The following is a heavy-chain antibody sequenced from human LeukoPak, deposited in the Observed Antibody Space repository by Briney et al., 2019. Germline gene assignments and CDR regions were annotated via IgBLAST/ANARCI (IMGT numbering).Heavy chain of an antibody. CDR2: INHSGST. CDR3: ARVAHYYDSSGYYDY. Sequence: SETLSLTCAVYGGSFSGYYWSWIRQPPGKGLEWIREINHSGSTNYNPSLKSRVTISVDTSKNQFSLKLSSVTAADTAVYYCARVAHYYDSSGYYDYWGQGTLVTVSS. CDR1: GGSFSGYY. V-gene: IGHV4-34*01. D-gene: IGHD3-22*01. J-gene: IGHJ4*02.